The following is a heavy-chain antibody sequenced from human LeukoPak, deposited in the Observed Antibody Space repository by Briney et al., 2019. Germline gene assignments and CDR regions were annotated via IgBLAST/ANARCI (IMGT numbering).Heavy chain of an antibody. Sequence: GRSLRLSCAASGFTFDDYAMHWVRQAPGKGLEWVSGISWNSGSIGYADSVKGRFTISRDNAKNSLYLQMNSLRAEDTALYYCAKGTSRSSSGYFDYWGQGTLVTVSS. CDR3: AKGTSRSSSGYFDY. V-gene: IGHV3-9*01. D-gene: IGHD6-6*01. CDR1: GFTFDDYA. J-gene: IGHJ4*02. CDR2: ISWNSGSI.